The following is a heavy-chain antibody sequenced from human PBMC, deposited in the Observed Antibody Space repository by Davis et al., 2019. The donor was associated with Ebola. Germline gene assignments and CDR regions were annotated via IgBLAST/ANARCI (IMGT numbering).Heavy chain of an antibody. J-gene: IGHJ6*04. D-gene: IGHD1-7*01. CDR3: ARGLELHGMDV. CDR1: GGSISSGGYS. CDR2: ISHSGHT. Sequence: MPSETLSLTCTVSGGSISSGGYSWSWIPQPPGKGLVCIVDISHSGHTYYNPSLRRRLTISVNTSKNHVSLKLSSVTAADTAVYYCARGLELHGMDVWGKGTTVTVSS. V-gene: IGHV4-30-2*01.